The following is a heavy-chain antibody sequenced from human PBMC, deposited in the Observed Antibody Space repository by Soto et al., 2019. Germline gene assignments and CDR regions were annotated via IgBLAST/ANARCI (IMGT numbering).Heavy chain of an antibody. Sequence: GASVKVSCKGSGYTFTSYGISWVRQAPGQGLEWMGWISAYNGNTNYAQKLQGRVTMTTDTSTSTAYMELRSLRSGDTAVYYCARALLRWLVSDFEYWGQGTLVTVSS. D-gene: IGHD6-19*01. CDR2: ISAYNGNT. V-gene: IGHV1-18*01. CDR3: ARALLRWLVSDFEY. J-gene: IGHJ4*02. CDR1: GYTFTSYG.